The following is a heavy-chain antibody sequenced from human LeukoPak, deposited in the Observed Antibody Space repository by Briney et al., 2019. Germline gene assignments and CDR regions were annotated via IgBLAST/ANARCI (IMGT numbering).Heavy chain of an antibody. D-gene: IGHD5-18*01. CDR3: AKDLVWGYSYGYDDY. CDR1: GFTFSSYG. J-gene: IGHJ4*02. CDR2: ISYDGSNK. V-gene: IGHV3-30*18. Sequence: GGPLRLSCAASGFTFSSYGMHWVRQAPGKGLEWVAVISYDGSNKYYADSVKGRFTISRDNSKNTLYLQMNSLRAEDTAVYYCAKDLVWGYSYGYDDYWGQGTLVTVSS.